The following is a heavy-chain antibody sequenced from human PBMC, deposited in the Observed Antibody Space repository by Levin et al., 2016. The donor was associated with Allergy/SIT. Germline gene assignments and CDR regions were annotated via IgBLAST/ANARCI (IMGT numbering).Heavy chain of an antibody. J-gene: IGHJ6*02. CDR3: VRDRIYYGFDV. CDR1: GLTISSYG. Sequence: GESLKISCVASGLTISSYGMSWVRQAPGKGLEWVSTITSGGTTLYADSVKGRFTISRDNAKNSLYLQMNSLRAEDTGIYYCVRDRIYYGFDVWGQGTTVTVSS. V-gene: IGHV3-69-1*02. CDR2: ITSGGTT.